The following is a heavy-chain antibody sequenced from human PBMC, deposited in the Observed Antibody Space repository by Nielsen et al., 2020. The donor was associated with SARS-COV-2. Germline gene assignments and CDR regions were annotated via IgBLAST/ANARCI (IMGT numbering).Heavy chain of an antibody. V-gene: IGHV3-30-3*01. J-gene: IGHJ3*01. Sequence: GESLKISCAASGFTFSSYAMHWVRQAPGKGLEWVAVISYDGSNKYYADSVKGRFTISRDNSKNTLYLQMNSLRAEDTAVYYCARDPSIGIAVAGTLSWGQGTMVTVSS. D-gene: IGHD6-19*01. CDR3: ARDPSIGIAVAGTLS. CDR1: GFTFSSYA. CDR2: ISYDGSNK.